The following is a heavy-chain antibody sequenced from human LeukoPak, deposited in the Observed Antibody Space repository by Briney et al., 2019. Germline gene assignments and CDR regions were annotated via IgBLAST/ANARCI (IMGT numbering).Heavy chain of an antibody. CDR2: FYYSGST. J-gene: IGHJ4*02. CDR1: GGSISSYY. CDR3: ARQTVAGYFDY. V-gene: IGHV4-59*01. Sequence: KPSETLSLTCSVSGGSISSYYWSWIRQPPGKGLEWIGYFYYSGSTNYNPSLKSRVTISVDTSKNQFSLKLSSVTAADTAVYYCARQTVAGYFDYWGQGTLVIVSS. D-gene: IGHD6-19*01.